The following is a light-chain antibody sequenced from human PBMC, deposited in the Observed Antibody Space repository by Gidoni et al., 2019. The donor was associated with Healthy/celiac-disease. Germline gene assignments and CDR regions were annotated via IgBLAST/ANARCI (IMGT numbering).Light chain of an antibody. V-gene: IGKV1-39*01. CDR2: ASS. CDR1: QSISSY. J-gene: IGKJ5*01. CDR3: QQSYSTPTIP. Sequence: DRVTITCRASQSISSYLNWYQQKPGKAPKLLIYASSSLQSGVPSRFSGSGSGTDFTLTISSLQPEDFATYYCQQSYSTPTIPFGQGTRLEIK.